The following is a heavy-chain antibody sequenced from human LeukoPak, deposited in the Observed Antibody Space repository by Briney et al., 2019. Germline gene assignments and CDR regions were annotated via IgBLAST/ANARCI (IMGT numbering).Heavy chain of an antibody. CDR1: GFTFSTYS. CDR2: ISTSSDYI. J-gene: IGHJ3*02. Sequence: GGSLRLSCAAPGFTFSTYSMNWVRQAPGKGLEWGSYISTSSDYIYYAGSLKVRFTISSDNANNSLYLHMNSLRPDDTAVYYCARGRSITILRGVAISDGFDIWGQGTKVTVS. D-gene: IGHD3-10*01. V-gene: IGHV3-21*05. CDR3: ARGRSITILRGVAISDGFDI.